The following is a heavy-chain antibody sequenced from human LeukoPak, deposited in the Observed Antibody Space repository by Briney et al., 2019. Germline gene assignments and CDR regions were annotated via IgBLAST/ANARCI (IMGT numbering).Heavy chain of an antibody. CDR3: ASRGSIDS. CDR1: GFTFSSYS. D-gene: IGHD3-10*01. V-gene: IGHV3-21*01. J-gene: IGHJ4*02. Sequence: GGSLRLSCAASGFTFSSYSMNWVRQAPGKGLEWVSSISSSSSYINYADSVKGRFTISRDNAKNSLYLQMNSLRAEDTAVYYCASRGSIDSWGQGTLVTVSS. CDR2: ISSSSSYI.